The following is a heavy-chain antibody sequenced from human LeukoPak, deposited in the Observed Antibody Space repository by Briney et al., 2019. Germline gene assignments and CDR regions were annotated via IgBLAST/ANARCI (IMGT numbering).Heavy chain of an antibody. Sequence: ASVKVSCKASGYTFTGYYMHWVRQAPGQGLEWMGLINPNSGGTNYAQKFQGRVTMTRDTSISTAYMELSRLRSDDTAVYYCASTGKDYDILTGYYPLGYWGQGTLVTVSS. D-gene: IGHD3-9*01. CDR1: GYTFTGYY. V-gene: IGHV1-2*02. J-gene: IGHJ4*02. CDR3: ASTGKDYDILTGYYPLGY. CDR2: INPNSGGT.